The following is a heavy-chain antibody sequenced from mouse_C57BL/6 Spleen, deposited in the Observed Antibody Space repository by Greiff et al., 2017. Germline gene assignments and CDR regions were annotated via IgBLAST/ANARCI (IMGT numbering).Heavy chain of an antibody. Sequence: QVQLQQPGAELVKPGASVKLSCKASGYTFTSYWMQWVKQRPGQGLEWIGEIDPSDSYTNYNQKFKGKATVTVDTSSSTAYMQLSSLTSEDSAVYYCARPTTVVGRDYWGQGTTLTVSS. CDR3: ARPTTVVGRDY. J-gene: IGHJ2*01. D-gene: IGHD1-1*01. V-gene: IGHV1-50*01. CDR1: GYTFTSYW. CDR2: IDPSDSYT.